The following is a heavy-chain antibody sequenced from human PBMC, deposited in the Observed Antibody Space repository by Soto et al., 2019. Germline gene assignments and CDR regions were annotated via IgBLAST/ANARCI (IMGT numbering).Heavy chain of an antibody. Sequence: EVHLLESGGGLIQPGGSLRLSCAASGFTFSNYAMSWVRQAPGKGPEWVSAISGSGSGSGVNTYYADSVKGRFTISRDNSKNTLYLQMNSLRAEDTAVYYCAKDKALGGGSCFSDWGQGTLVTVSS. D-gene: IGHD2-15*01. CDR3: AKDKALGGGSCFSD. V-gene: IGHV3-23*01. J-gene: IGHJ4*02. CDR1: GFTFSNYA. CDR2: ISGSGSGSGVNT.